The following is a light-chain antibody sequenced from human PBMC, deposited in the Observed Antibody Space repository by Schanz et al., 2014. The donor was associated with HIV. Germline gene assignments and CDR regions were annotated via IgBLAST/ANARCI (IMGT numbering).Light chain of an antibody. CDR2: DYH. J-gene: IGLJ2*01. Sequence: QSVLTQPPSVSAAPGQRVTISCSGSALNIGRNSVSWYQQFPGTAPNLLIYDYHERPSEIRDRFSGSKSGQSATLAIIGLQAGDEADYYCGAWDATVDAVLFGGGTKLTVL. V-gene: IGLV1-51*01. CDR3: GAWDATVDAVL. CDR1: ALNIGRNS.